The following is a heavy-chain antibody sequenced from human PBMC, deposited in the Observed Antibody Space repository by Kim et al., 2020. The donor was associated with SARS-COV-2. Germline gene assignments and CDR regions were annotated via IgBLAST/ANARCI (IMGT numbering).Heavy chain of an antibody. Sequence: GGSLRLSCAASGFNFSSHVMHWVRQAPGKGPEWVAVTSYDEKSKFYADSVKGRFTISRDNSQNVLYLQMNSVRGEDTAVYYCAKESDAFDIWGQGTLVTVSS. CDR2: TSYDEKSK. CDR3: AKESDAFDI. J-gene: IGHJ3*02. CDR1: GFNFSSHV. V-gene: IGHV3-30*18.